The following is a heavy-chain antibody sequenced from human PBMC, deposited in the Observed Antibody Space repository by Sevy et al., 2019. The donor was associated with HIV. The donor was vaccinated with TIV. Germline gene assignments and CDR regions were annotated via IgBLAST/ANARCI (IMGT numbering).Heavy chain of an antibody. CDR1: GFTFTSYS. Sequence: GGSLRLSCEASGFTFTSYSMNWVRQAPGKGLEWVSSISSHSYISYADSVKGRFTVSRDNAKNSLYLQMSSLRAEDMAVYYCARDGGNYFDYWGQGTLVTVSS. CDR3: ARDGGNYFDY. CDR2: ISSHSYI. V-gene: IGHV3-21*01. D-gene: IGHD3-16*01. J-gene: IGHJ4*02.